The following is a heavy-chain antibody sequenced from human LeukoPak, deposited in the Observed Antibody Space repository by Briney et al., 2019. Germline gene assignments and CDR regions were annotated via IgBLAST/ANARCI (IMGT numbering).Heavy chain of an antibody. CDR3: AREGDESSDAFDI. CDR2: ISSSSSYI. V-gene: IGHV3-21*01. J-gene: IGHJ3*02. D-gene: IGHD5-24*01. CDR1: GFTFSSYS. Sequence: PGGSLRLSCAASGFTFSSYSMNWVRQAPGKGLEWVSSISSSSSYIYYADSVKGRFTISRDNAKNSLYLQMNSLRAEDTAVYYCAREGDESSDAFDIWGQGTMVTVSS.